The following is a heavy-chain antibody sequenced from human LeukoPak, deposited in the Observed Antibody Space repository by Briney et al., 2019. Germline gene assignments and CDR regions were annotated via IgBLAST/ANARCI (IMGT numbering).Heavy chain of an antibody. Sequence: SESLSLTCTVSRGSISSYYWSWIRQPPRKRLEWIGYIYYSGSTNCTPSLKSRVTISVDTSKNQFSLKLSSVTAADTAVYYCASTGYYGSGSGRFGYWGQGTLVTVSS. CDR2: IYYSGST. D-gene: IGHD3-10*01. J-gene: IGHJ4*02. V-gene: IGHV4-59*12. CDR1: RGSISSYY. CDR3: ASTGYYGSGSGRFGY.